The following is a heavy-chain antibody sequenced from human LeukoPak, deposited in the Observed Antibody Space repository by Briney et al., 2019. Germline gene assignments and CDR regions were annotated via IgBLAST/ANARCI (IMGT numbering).Heavy chain of an antibody. V-gene: IGHV4-59*08. Sequence: PSETLSLTCTVSGGSISSYYWSWIRQPPGNGLEWIGYIYYSGSTNYNPSLKSRVTISVDTSKNQFSLKLSSVTAADTAVYYCARTYDFWSGYLKELTLDYWGQGTLVTVSS. CDR3: ARTYDFWSGYLKELTLDY. J-gene: IGHJ4*02. D-gene: IGHD3-3*01. CDR1: GGSISSYY. CDR2: IYYSGST.